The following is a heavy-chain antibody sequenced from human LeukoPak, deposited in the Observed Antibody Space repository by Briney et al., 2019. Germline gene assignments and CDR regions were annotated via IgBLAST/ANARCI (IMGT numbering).Heavy chain of an antibody. CDR1: GGSISNHY. CDR3: VRGRVYGSGNNWFDP. Sequence: SSETLSLTCSVSGGSISNHYWSWIRQPAGKGLEWIGHLYTSRSTNYNPSLKSRVTMSVDTSKKQFSLKLTSVTAADTAVYYCVRGRVYGSGNNWFDPWGQGTLVTVSS. V-gene: IGHV4-4*07. J-gene: IGHJ5*02. D-gene: IGHD3-10*01. CDR2: LYTSRST.